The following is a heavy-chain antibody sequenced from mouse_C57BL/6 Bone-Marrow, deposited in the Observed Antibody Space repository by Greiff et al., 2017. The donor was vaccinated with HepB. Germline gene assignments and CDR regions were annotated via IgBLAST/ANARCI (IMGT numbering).Heavy chain of an antibody. Sequence: EVQLVESGGGLVQPGGSLKLSCAASGFTFSDYYMYWVRQTPEKRLEWVAYISNGGGSTYYPDTVKGRFTISRDNAKNTLYLQMSRLKSEDTAMYYCARHDYGSISWFAYWGQGTLVTVSA. V-gene: IGHV5-12*01. CDR3: ARHDYGSISWFAY. D-gene: IGHD1-1*01. CDR2: ISNGGGST. CDR1: GFTFSDYY. J-gene: IGHJ3*01.